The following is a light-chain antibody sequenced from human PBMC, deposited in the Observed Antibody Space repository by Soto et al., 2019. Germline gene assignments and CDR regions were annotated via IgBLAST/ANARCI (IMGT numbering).Light chain of an antibody. CDR1: QSISNW. CDR3: HQYYSYVYT. V-gene: IGKV1-5*01. Sequence: DIQMTQSPSTLSGSVGDRVTITCRASQSISNWLAWFQQKPGKAPKLLIYDASNLESGVPSRFSGSGSATEFTLTISSLQPDDFATYYCHQYYSYVYTFGQGTKVDIK. J-gene: IGKJ2*01. CDR2: DAS.